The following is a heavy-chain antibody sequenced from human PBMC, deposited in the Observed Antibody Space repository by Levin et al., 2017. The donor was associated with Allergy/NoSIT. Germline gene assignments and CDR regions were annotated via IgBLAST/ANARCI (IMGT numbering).Heavy chain of an antibody. CDR1: GFTFSSYG. J-gene: IGHJ6*02. CDR2: ISYDGSNK. D-gene: IGHD3-10*01. V-gene: IGHV3-30*18. Sequence: GGSLRLSCAASGFTFSSYGMHWVRQAPGKGLEWVAVISYDGSNKYYADSVKGRFTISRDNSKNTLYLQMNSLRAEDTAVYYCANSRITMVRGSNPYYYGMDVWGQGTTVTVSS. CDR3: ANSRITMVRGSNPYYYGMDV.